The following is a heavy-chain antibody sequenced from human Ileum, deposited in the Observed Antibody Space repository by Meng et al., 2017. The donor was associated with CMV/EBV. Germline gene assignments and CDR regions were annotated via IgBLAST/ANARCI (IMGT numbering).Heavy chain of an antibody. CDR3: AKVVEIGYCSSTSCRPVYYYYGMDV. Sequence: GESLKISCAASGFTFSSYGMHWVRQAPGKGLEWVAFIRYDGSNKYYADSVKGRFTISRDNSKNTLYLQMNSLRAEDTAVYYCAKVVEIGYCSSTSCRPVYYYYGMDVWGQGTTVTVSS. CDR2: IRYDGSNK. CDR1: GFTFSSYG. V-gene: IGHV3-30*02. D-gene: IGHD2-2*03. J-gene: IGHJ6*02.